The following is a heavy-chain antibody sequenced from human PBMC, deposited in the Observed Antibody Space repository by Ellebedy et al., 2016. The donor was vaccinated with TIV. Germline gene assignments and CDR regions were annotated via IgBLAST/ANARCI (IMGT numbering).Heavy chain of an antibody. J-gene: IGHJ4*02. D-gene: IGHD5-12*01. Sequence: AASVKVSCKASGETYSSHARSWVLQAPGQRLEWVGRIIPILNVVNYARKFQGRATITADTSTNIVYLALSSLRSEDTAVYYCARWGSYSGTFQGPFDFWGQGVLVTVSS. CDR1: GETYSSHA. V-gene: IGHV1-69*04. CDR2: IIPILNVV. CDR3: ARWGSYSGTFQGPFDF.